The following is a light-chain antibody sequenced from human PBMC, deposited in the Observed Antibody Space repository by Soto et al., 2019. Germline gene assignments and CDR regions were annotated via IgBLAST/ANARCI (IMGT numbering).Light chain of an antibody. CDR1: QGISNY. Sequence: DTQMTQSPSSLSASVGDRVTITCRASQGISNYLAWYQQKPGKVPKLLIYAASTLQSGVPSRFSGSGSGTDFTLTISSLQPEDVATYYCQKYNSAPPETFGQGTKVEIK. CDR3: QKYNSAPPET. V-gene: IGKV1-27*01. J-gene: IGKJ1*01. CDR2: AAS.